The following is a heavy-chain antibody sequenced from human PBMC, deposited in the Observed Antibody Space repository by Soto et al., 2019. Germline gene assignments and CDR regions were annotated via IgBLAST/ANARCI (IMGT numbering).Heavy chain of an antibody. CDR3: ARESGSDSGWYGYYFDY. D-gene: IGHD6-19*01. CDR2: INHSGST. Sequence: PSETLSLTCAVYGGSFSGYYWSWIRQPPGKGLEWIGEINHSGSTNYNPSLKSRVTISVDTSKNQFSLKLSSVTAADTAVYYCARESGSDSGWYGYYFDYWGQGTLVTVSS. J-gene: IGHJ4*02. V-gene: IGHV4-34*01. CDR1: GGSFSGYY.